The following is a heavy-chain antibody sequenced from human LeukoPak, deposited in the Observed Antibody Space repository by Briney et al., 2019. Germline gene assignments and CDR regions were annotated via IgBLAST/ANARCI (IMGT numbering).Heavy chain of an antibody. CDR3: ARDPRGGTLDY. Sequence: WGSLRLSCAASGFTFSSYWMHWVRQAPGKGLVWVSRIHSDGRSTDYADSVKCRFTISRDNAKNTLNLQMNSLRAEDTAVYYCARDPRGGTLDYWGQGALMIISS. CDR2: IHSDGRST. D-gene: IGHD3-10*01. CDR1: GFTFSSYW. V-gene: IGHV3-74*01. J-gene: IGHJ4*02.